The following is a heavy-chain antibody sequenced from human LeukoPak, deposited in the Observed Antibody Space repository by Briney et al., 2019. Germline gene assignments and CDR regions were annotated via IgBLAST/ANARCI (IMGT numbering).Heavy chain of an antibody. CDR1: GFTFSSYG. J-gene: IGHJ4*02. V-gene: IGHV3-23*01. Sequence: GGSLRLSCAASGFTFSSYGMSWVRQAPGKGLEWVSAIGGRDGSTYYADSVKGRFTISRDNSKNTLYLQMNSLRAEDTAVYYCARDPVQNYYGSGSPSYYFDYWGQGTLVTVSS. CDR2: IGGRDGST. CDR3: ARDPVQNYYGSGSPSYYFDY. D-gene: IGHD3-10*01.